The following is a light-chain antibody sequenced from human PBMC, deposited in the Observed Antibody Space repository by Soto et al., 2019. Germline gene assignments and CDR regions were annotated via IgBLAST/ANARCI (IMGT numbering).Light chain of an antibody. Sequence: QSVLRTPPPASGTPGPRVTISCFGSHSHVGSNTVHWYQHLPGTAPKLLIYRDHQRPSGVPDRFSGSKSGTSASLAISGLQSDDEADYYCASWDDTLKGYVFATGTKVTVL. CDR2: RDH. CDR1: HSHVGSNT. V-gene: IGLV1-44*01. J-gene: IGLJ1*01. CDR3: ASWDDTLKGYV.